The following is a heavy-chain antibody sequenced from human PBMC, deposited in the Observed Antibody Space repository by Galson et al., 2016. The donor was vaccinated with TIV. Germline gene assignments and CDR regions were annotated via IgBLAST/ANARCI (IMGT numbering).Heavy chain of an antibody. CDR3: AKDRNTAFDTHYSYYGLDV. CDR1: GGTFSSFV. D-gene: IGHD5-18*01. CDR2: IIPMFGTA. Sequence: SVKVSCKAPGGTFSSFVFNWVRQAPGQGLEWMGEIIPMFGTANYAQKFQGRVTITADESTSTAYMELSSLRSEDTAVYYCAKDRNTAFDTHYSYYGLDVWGQGTTVIVSS. V-gene: IGHV1-69*13. J-gene: IGHJ6*02.